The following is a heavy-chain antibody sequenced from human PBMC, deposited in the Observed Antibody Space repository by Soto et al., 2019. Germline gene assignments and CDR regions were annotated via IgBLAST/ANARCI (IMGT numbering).Heavy chain of an antibody. CDR2: IKSKTDGGTT. V-gene: IGHV3-15*01. Sequence: GGSLRLSCAASGFTFSNAWMSWVRQAPGKGLEWVGRIKSKTDGGTTNYAEPVKGRLTISRDDSKNTLDLQMNSLKTEDTAVYYCTTVRPGPREFYYYYYYMDVWGKGTTVTVSS. CDR3: TTVRPGPREFYYYYYYMDV. D-gene: IGHD6-6*01. J-gene: IGHJ6*03. CDR1: GFTFSNAW.